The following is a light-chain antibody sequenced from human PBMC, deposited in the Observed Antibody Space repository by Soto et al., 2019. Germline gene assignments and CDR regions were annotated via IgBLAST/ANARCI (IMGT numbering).Light chain of an antibody. J-gene: IGKJ1*01. Sequence: EVMLSLSPGTLSLYPGERATLSCRASQSVSSSYLAWYQQKPGQAPRLLIYGASSRATGIPDRFSGSGSGTDFTLTISRLEPEDFAVYYCQQYGSSPRTFGQGSMAAIK. CDR2: GAS. CDR1: QSVSSSY. CDR3: QQYGSSPRT. V-gene: IGKV3-20*01.